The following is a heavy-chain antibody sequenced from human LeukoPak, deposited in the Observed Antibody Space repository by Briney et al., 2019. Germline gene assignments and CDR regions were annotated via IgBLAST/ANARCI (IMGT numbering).Heavy chain of an antibody. CDR2: IYYSGSA. V-gene: IGHV4-59*01. Sequence: SETLSLTCTVSGGSISSYYWSWIRQPPGKGLEWIGYIYYSGSANYNPSLKSRVTISVDTSKNQFSLKLSSVTAADTAVYYCARGPYWYFDLWGRGTLVTVSS. J-gene: IGHJ2*01. CDR3: ARGPYWYFDL. CDR1: GGSISSYY.